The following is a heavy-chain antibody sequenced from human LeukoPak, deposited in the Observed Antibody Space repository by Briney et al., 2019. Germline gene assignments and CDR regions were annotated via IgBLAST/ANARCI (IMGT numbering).Heavy chain of an antibody. Sequence: GASVKVSCKASGGTSSSYGITWVRQAPGQGLEWMGEIIPIFGTTNYAQKFQGRVTITADESTSTAYMELSSLRSEDTAVYYCARDSGSSGWYSDAFDIWGQGTMVTVSS. J-gene: IGHJ3*02. V-gene: IGHV1-69*13. D-gene: IGHD6-19*01. CDR2: IIPIFGTT. CDR1: GGTSSSYG. CDR3: ARDSGSSGWYSDAFDI.